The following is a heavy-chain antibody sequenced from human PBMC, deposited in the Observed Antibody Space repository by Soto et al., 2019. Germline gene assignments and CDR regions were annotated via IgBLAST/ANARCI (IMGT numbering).Heavy chain of an antibody. CDR1: GFTFSSYA. Sequence: QVQLVESGGGVVQPGRSLRFSCAASGFTFSSYAMHWVRQAPGKGLEWVAVISYDGTNKYNADSVKGRFTISRDNSNNTLYLEMNSQRAEHTAAYYCARDPDGRVNIQYFYYRTDVWGHGTTVTVSS. D-gene: IGHD5-12*01. CDR2: ISYDGTNK. V-gene: IGHV3-30*04. CDR3: ARDPDGRVNIQYFYYRTDV. J-gene: IGHJ6*02.